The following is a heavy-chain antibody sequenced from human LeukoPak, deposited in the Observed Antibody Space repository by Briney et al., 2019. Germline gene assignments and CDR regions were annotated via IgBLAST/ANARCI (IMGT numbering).Heavy chain of an antibody. D-gene: IGHD3-10*01. CDR2: ISAYNGNT. Sequence: ASVKVSCKASGYTFTSYGISWVRQAPGQGLEWMGWISAYNGNTNYAQKLQGRVTMTTDTSTTTAYMELRSLRSDDTAVYYCARGEEEDYYGSGSLVIWGQGTMVTVSS. CDR1: GYTFTSYG. CDR3: ARGEEEDYYGSGSLVI. J-gene: IGHJ3*02. V-gene: IGHV1-18*01.